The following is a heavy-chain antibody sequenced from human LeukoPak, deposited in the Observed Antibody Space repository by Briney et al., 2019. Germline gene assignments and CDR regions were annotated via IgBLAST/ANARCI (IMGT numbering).Heavy chain of an antibody. CDR1: GFTFSDYY. J-gene: IGHJ4*02. D-gene: IGHD1-1*01. CDR3: ARGGGRLEGDY. CDR2: ISSSSSYI. V-gene: IGHV3-21*01. Sequence: PGGSLRLSCAASGFTFSDYYMNWVRQAPGKGLEWVSSISSSSSYIYYADSVKGRFTISRDNAKNSLYLQMNSLRAEDTAVYYCARGGGRLEGDYWGQGTLVTVSS.